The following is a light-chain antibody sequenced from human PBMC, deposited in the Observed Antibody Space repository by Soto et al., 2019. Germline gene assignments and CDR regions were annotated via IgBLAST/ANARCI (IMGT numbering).Light chain of an antibody. V-gene: IGLV2-14*01. J-gene: IGLJ1*01. CDR1: TSDVAGYNY. CDR2: GVS. CDR3: ISYTSSSALV. Sequence: QSALTQPASVSGSPGQSITISCTGTTSDVAGYNYVSWYQQHPGKAPKLMIYGVSNRPSGVSNRFSGSRSGNTASLTISGLQSEDEAEYYCISYTSSSALVFGTGTKLTVL.